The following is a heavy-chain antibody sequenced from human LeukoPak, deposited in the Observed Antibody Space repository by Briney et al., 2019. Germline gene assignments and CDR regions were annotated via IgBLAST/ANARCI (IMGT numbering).Heavy chain of an antibody. CDR3: AKRPASPVAGTDY. D-gene: IGHD6-19*01. Sequence: GGSLRLSCAASGFTFSNYAMSWVRQAPGKGLEWVSGISGSGGSTYYADSVKGRFTISRDNSKNTLYLQMNSLRAEDTAVYYCAKRPASPVAGTDYWGQGTLVTVSS. CDR1: GFTFSNYA. CDR2: ISGSGGST. J-gene: IGHJ4*02. V-gene: IGHV3-23*01.